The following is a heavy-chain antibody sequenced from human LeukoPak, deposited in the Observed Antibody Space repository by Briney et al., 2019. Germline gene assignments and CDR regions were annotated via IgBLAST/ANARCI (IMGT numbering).Heavy chain of an antibody. J-gene: IGHJ3*02. V-gene: IGHV3-23*01. CDR1: GFTFSSYA. CDR3: ARVTRWELIRGAFDI. Sequence: HPGGSLRLSCAASGFTFSSYAMSWVRHAPGKGLEWVSAISGSGGSTYYADSVKGRFTISRDNSKNTLYLQMNSLRAEDTAVYYCARVTRWELIRGAFDIWGQGTMVTVSS. CDR2: ISGSGGST. D-gene: IGHD1-26*01.